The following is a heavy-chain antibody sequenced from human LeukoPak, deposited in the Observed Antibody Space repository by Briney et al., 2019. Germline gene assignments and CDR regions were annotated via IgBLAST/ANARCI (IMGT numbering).Heavy chain of an antibody. V-gene: IGHV3-33*01. Sequence: PGGSLRLSCAESGFTFSNYDMHWVRQAPGKGLEWVAVIWFDGSNKFYADSVKGRFTISRDNSKNTLYLQMNSLRAEDTAVYYCASSAGALIDCWGQGILVTVSS. J-gene: IGHJ4*02. D-gene: IGHD6-19*01. CDR2: IWFDGSNK. CDR1: GFTFSNYD. CDR3: ASSAGALIDC.